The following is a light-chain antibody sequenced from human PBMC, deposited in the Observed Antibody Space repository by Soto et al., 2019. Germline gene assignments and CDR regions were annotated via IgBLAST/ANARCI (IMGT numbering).Light chain of an antibody. CDR2: GAS. CDR3: QQYNNWPPWT. V-gene: IGKV3-15*01. Sequence: EIVMTQSLVTLSVSPGERATLSCRASQSISSSLAWYQQKPGQAPRLLIYGASTRATGIPARFSGSGSGTEFTLTINSLQSEDFAVYYCQQYNNWPPWTFGQGTKVEIK. J-gene: IGKJ1*01. CDR1: QSISSS.